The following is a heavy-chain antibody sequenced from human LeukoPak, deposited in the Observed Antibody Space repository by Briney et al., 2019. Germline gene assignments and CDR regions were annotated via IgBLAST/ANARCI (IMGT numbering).Heavy chain of an antibody. Sequence: GGSLRLSCAASGLTFSSYWMSWVRQAPGKWLEWVANIKQDGSEKYYVDSVKGRFTISRDNAKNSLYLQMNSLRAEDTAVYYCARDQGFSYYYYYMDVWGKGTTVTVSS. D-gene: IGHD3-3*01. V-gene: IGHV3-7*01. J-gene: IGHJ6*03. CDR1: GLTFSSYW. CDR3: ARDQGFSYYYYYMDV. CDR2: IKQDGSEK.